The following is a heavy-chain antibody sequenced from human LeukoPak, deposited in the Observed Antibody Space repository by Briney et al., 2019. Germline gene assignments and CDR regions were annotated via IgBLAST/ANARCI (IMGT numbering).Heavy chain of an antibody. D-gene: IGHD3-22*01. CDR1: GGSFSGYY. CDR2: INHSGST. V-gene: IGHV4-34*01. J-gene: IGHJ4*02. CDR3: ARALLSWDSSGHYYYFDY. Sequence: SETLSLTCAVYGGSFSGYYWSWIRQPPGKGLEWIGEINHSGSTNYNPSLKSRVTMSVDTSKNQFSLKLSSVTAADTAVYYCARALLSWDSSGHYYYFDYWGQGTLVTVAS.